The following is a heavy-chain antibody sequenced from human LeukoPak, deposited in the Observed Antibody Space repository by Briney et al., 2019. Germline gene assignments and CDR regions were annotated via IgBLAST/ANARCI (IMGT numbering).Heavy chain of an antibody. D-gene: IGHD3-16*02. CDR1: GFTFSSYE. J-gene: IGHJ4*02. V-gene: IGHV3-48*03. CDR2: ISSSGSTI. Sequence: PGGFLRLSCAASGFTFSSYEMNWVRQAPGKGLEWVSYISSSGSTIYYADSVKGRFTISRDNAKNSLYLQMNSLRAEDTAVYYCARDLSLFLDYWGQGTLITVSS. CDR3: ARDLSLFLDY.